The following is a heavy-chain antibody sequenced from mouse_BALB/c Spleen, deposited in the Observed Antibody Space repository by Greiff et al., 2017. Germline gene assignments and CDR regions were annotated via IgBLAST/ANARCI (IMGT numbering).Heavy chain of an antibody. CDR2: IWSGGST. J-gene: IGHJ3*01. CDR1: GFSLTSYG. Sequence: QVQLKESGPGLVQPSQSLSITCTVSGFSLTSYGVHWVRQSPGKGLEWLGVIWSGGSTDYNAAFISRLSISKDNSKSQVFFKMNSLQANDTAIYYCARKDGNYVSWFAYWGQGTLVTVSA. D-gene: IGHD2-1*01. CDR3: ARKDGNYVSWFAY. V-gene: IGHV2-2*02.